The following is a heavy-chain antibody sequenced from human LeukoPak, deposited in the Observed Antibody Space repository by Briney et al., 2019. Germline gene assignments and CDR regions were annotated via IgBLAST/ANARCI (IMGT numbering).Heavy chain of an antibody. CDR2: INHSGST. Sequence: SETLSLTCAVYGGSFSGYYWNWIRQPPGKGLEWIGEINHSGSTNYNPSLKSRVTISVDTSKNQFSLNLNSVTAADTAVYYCARGWKYTSGYRVTELGSGYSDYWGQGTLVTVSS. J-gene: IGHJ4*02. D-gene: IGHD5-18*01. V-gene: IGHV4-34*01. CDR3: ARGWKYTSGYRVTELGSGYSDY. CDR1: GGSFSGYY.